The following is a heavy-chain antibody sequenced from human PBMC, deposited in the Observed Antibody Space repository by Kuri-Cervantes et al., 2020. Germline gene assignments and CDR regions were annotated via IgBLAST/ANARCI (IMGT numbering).Heavy chain of an antibody. Sequence: SGPTLVKPPQTLTLTCTFSGFSLSTSGVGVGWIRQPPGKALEWLALIYWDDDKRYGPSLKSRLTITKDTSKNQVVLTMTNMDPVDTATYYCARIRGSSSWYGAGYYYYMDVWGKGTTVTVSS. V-gene: IGHV2-5*05. CDR1: GFSLSTSGVG. J-gene: IGHJ6*03. CDR3: ARIRGSSSWYGAGYYYYMDV. D-gene: IGHD6-13*01. CDR2: IYWDDDK.